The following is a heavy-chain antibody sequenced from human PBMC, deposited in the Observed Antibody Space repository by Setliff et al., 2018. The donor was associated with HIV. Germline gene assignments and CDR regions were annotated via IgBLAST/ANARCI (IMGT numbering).Heavy chain of an antibody. CDR1: GYTFTDYY. CDR3: ARDLGLMPLASADY. J-gene: IGHJ4*02. D-gene: IGHD3-16*01. V-gene: IGHV1-2*06. CDR2: INPDSGAT. Sequence: GASVKVSCKASGYTFTDYYMHWVRQAPGQGLEWMGRINPDSGATTYAQNFQGRVTMTRDTSISTAYMELTRPRSDDTAVYYCARDLGLMPLASADYWGQGTLVTVSS.